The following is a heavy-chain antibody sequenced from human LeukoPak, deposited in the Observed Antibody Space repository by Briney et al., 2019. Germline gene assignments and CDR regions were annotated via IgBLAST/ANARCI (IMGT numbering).Heavy chain of an antibody. Sequence: SETLSLTCAVYGESLSSYYWTWIRQSPGKGLEWIGDIFDGKTINYNPSLKSRVTISAATSSQQFSLNLKSVTAADTAVYFCASGAWATRLNSWAQGALVIVSS. CDR3: ASGAWATRLNS. J-gene: IGHJ4*02. V-gene: IGHV4-34*12. D-gene: IGHD5-24*01. CDR1: GESLSSYY. CDR2: IFDGKTI.